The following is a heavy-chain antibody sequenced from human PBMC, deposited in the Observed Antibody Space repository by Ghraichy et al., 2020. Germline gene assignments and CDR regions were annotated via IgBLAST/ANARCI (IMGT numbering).Heavy chain of an antibody. Sequence: ASVKVSCTASGYTFTSYDINWVRQATGQGLEWMGWMNPNSGNTGYGQKFQGRVTMTRNTSISTAYMELSSLRSEDTAVYYCARRCSGDSCYSEGYYYMDVWGKGTTVIVSS. CDR3: ARRCSGDSCYSEGYYYMDV. V-gene: IGHV1-8*01. CDR2: MNPNSGNT. CDR1: GYTFTSYD. D-gene: IGHD2-15*01. J-gene: IGHJ6*03.